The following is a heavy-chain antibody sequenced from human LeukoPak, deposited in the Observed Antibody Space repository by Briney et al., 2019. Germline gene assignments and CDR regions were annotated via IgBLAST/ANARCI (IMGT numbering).Heavy chain of an antibody. CDR2: ISAYNGNT. CDR1: GYTFTSYG. Sequence: ASVKVSCKASGYTFTSYGISWVRQAPGQGLVWMGWISAYNGNTNYAQKLQGRVTMTTDTSTSTAYMELRSLRSDDTAVYYCARDHVALGIAAAGTMVYWGQGTLVTVSS. D-gene: IGHD6-13*01. J-gene: IGHJ4*02. V-gene: IGHV1-18*01. CDR3: ARDHVALGIAAAGTMVY.